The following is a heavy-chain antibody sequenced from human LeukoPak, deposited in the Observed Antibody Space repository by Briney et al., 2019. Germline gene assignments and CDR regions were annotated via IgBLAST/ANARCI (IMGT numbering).Heavy chain of an antibody. CDR2: IYPGDSDT. CDR1: GYSFTSYW. CDR3: ARNPGSSSPYGMDV. J-gene: IGHJ6*02. Sequence: GESLKISCKGSGYSFTSYWIGWVRQMPGKGLEGMGIIYPGDSDTIYSLSFQGQGTISADKSISTAYLQCSIMKPSDTPMYYCARNPGSSSPYGMDVWGQGTTVTVSS. D-gene: IGHD6-6*01. V-gene: IGHV5-51*01.